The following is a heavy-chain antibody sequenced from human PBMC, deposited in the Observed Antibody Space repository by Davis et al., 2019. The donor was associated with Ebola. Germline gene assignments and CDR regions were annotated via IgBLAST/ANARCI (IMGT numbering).Heavy chain of an antibody. D-gene: IGHD4-11*01. CDR2: INAGNGNT. J-gene: IGHJ6*02. CDR1: GYTFTSYA. Sequence: ASVKVSCKASGYTFTSYAMHWVRQAPGQRLEWMGWINAGNGNTKYSQKFQGRVTITRDTSISTAYMELSSLRSEDTAVYYCARDPPYSNYFRVASYGMDVWGQGTTVTVSS. V-gene: IGHV1-3*01. CDR3: ARDPPYSNYFRVASYGMDV.